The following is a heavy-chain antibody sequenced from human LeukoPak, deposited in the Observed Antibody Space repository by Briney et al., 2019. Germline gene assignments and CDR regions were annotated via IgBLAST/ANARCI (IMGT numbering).Heavy chain of an antibody. Sequence: PGGSLRLSCAASGFTFNSFVMSWVRQAPRKELEWVSLISRGGDTTYYADSVKGRFTVSRDNSKNTLYLQMTSLRAEDTALYYCAKTSRAYSNYDSPYDYWGQGTLVTVSS. CDR2: ISRGGDTT. V-gene: IGHV3-23*01. D-gene: IGHD4-11*01. J-gene: IGHJ4*02. CDR1: GFTFNSFV. CDR3: AKTSRAYSNYDSPYDY.